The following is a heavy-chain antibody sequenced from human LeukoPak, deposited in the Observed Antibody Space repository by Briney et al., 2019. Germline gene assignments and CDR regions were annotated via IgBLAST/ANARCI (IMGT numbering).Heavy chain of an antibody. D-gene: IGHD3-10*01. CDR1: GFTFSSYA. CDR3: AKGDYYGSGSRSYYMDV. V-gene: IGHV3-23*01. Sequence: GGPLRLSCAASGFTFSSYAMSWVRQAPGKGLEWVSAISGSGGSTYYADSVKGRFTISRDNSKNTLYLQMNSLRAEDTAVYCCAKGDYYGSGSRSYYMDVWGKGTTVTVSS. J-gene: IGHJ6*03. CDR2: ISGSGGST.